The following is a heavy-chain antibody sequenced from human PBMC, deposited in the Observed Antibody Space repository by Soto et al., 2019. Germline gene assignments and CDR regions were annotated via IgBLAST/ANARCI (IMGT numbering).Heavy chain of an antibody. CDR3: VRGIPFQYSNNWLHWYFDL. D-gene: IGHD1-1*01. CDR1: GFVYHTYA. V-gene: IGHV3-33*01. Sequence: ESGGGVVQPGMSLRLSCAASGFVYHTYAMHWVRLSPGKGLEWVALIWNDGSKKYYVDSVKGRITISRDNSQNTLSLQMDSLRGEDTAVYFCVRGIPFQYSNNWLHWYFDLWGRGTQVTVSS. CDR2: IWNDGSKK. J-gene: IGHJ2*01.